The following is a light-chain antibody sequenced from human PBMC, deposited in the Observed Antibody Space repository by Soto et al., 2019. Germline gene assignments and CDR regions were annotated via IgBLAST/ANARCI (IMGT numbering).Light chain of an antibody. Sequence: DIQMTQSPSTLSASVGDRVTITCRASQSIRSWLAWYQQKPGKAPNLLLYQASNLKSGVPSRFSGSGSGTEYPLTISSLQPDYFANYYCQQYNSYPWTFGLGTKVEIK. J-gene: IGKJ1*01. CDR1: QSIRSW. V-gene: IGKV1-5*03. CDR3: QQYNSYPWT. CDR2: QAS.